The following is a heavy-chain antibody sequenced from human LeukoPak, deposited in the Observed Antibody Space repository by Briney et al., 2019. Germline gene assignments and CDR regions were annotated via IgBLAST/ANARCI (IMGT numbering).Heavy chain of an antibody. CDR2: INHSGST. V-gene: IGHV4-34*01. Sequence: PSETLSLTCAVYGGSFSGYYWSWIRQPPGKGLEWLGEINHSGSTNYNPSLKSRVTISVDTSKNQFSLKLSSVTAADTAVYYCARVGPGIAAAGSDYWGQGTLVTVSS. D-gene: IGHD6-13*01. CDR3: ARVGPGIAAAGSDY. CDR1: GGSFSGYY. J-gene: IGHJ4*02.